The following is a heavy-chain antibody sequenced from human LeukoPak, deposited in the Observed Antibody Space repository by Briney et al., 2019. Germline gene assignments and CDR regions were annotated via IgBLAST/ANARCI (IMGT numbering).Heavy chain of an antibody. Sequence: GASVKVSCKASGYTFTSYAMNWVRQAPGQGLEWMGWINTNTGNPTYAQGFTGRFVFSLDTSVSTAYMQISRLKAEDTAVYYCARAFYGGNSHYFDYWGQGTLVTVSS. V-gene: IGHV7-4-1*02. J-gene: IGHJ4*02. D-gene: IGHD4-23*01. CDR1: GYTFTSYA. CDR2: INTNTGNP. CDR3: ARAFYGGNSHYFDY.